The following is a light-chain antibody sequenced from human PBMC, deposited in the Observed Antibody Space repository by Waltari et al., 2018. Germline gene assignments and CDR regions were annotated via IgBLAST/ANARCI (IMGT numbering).Light chain of an antibody. Sequence: DIQMTQSPSAMSASVGDRVTITCRASQGIGNSLAWFQQKPGKVHKRLIYAASTLESGVPSRFSGSVSGTEFTLTISSLQPEDFATYYCLQHNSYPFTFGPGTKVDIK. J-gene: IGKJ3*01. V-gene: IGKV1-17*03. CDR1: QGIGNS. CDR3: LQHNSYPFT. CDR2: AAS.